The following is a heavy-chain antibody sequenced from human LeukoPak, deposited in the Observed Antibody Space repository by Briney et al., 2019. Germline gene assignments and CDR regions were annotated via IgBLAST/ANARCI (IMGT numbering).Heavy chain of an antibody. V-gene: IGHV4-34*01. CDR1: GGSFSGYY. J-gene: IGHJ5*02. D-gene: IGHD3-10*01. CDR3: ARRGSGSYRRVWFDP. Sequence: SKTLSLTCTVSGGSFSGYYWSWIRQPPGKGLEWIGEINHSGSTNYNPSLKSRVTISVDTSKNQFSLKLSSVTAADTAVYYCARRGSGSYRRVWFDPWGQGTLVTVSS. CDR2: INHSGST.